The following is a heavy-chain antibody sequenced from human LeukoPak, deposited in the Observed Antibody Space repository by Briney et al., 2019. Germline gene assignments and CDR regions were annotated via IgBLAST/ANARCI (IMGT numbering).Heavy chain of an antibody. V-gene: IGHV4-59*01. D-gene: IGHD3-9*01. J-gene: IGHJ4*02. CDR2: IYYSGST. CDR3: AREVLDILTGYLFDY. Sequence: SETLSLTCTVSGGSISSYYWSWIRQPPGKGLEWIGYIYYSGSTNYNPSLKSRVTISVDTSKNQFSLKLSSVTAADTAVYYCAREVLDILTGYLFDYWGQGTLGTVSS. CDR1: GGSISSYY.